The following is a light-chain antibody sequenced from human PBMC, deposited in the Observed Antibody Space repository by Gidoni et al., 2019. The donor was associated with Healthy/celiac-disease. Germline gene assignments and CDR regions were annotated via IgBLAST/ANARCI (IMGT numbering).Light chain of an antibody. CDR1: PSVSNY. J-gene: IGKJ2*01. CDR2: EAS. Sequence: EIVLTQSPATLSLSPGERATLSCRASPSVSNYLAWYQHKPGQAPRLLIYEASKRATGIPARFSGSGSGTDFTLTISSLEPEDFALYYCQQCTNWPPEYTFGQGTKLEIK. CDR3: QQCTNWPPEYT. V-gene: IGKV3-11*01.